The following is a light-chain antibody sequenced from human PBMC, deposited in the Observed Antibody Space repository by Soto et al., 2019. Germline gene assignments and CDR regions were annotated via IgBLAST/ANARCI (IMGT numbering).Light chain of an antibody. CDR3: QQYNTYVWT. CDR1: QSLSSW. J-gene: IGKJ1*01. Sequence: DIQMTQSPSTLSASAGDRVTITCRASQSLSSWLAWYQQKPGKAPNLLIYDASSLESGVPSRFSGSVSGTEFTLTISSLQPDDFATYYCQQYNTYVWTFGQGTKVEIK. CDR2: DAS. V-gene: IGKV1-5*01.